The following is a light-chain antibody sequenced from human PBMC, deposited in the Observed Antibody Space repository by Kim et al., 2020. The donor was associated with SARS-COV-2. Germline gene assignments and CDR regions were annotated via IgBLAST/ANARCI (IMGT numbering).Light chain of an antibody. CDR2: GAS. J-gene: IGKJ1*01. CDR1: QDIANS. CDR3: QKYNSAPWT. Sequence: ASIGDRVTITCRASQDIANSLAWDQQKPGKVPQVLIYGASTLQSGVPSRFSGSGSGTEFTLTIGSLQTEDVATYYCQKYNSAPWTFGPGNKVDIK. V-gene: IGKV1-27*01.